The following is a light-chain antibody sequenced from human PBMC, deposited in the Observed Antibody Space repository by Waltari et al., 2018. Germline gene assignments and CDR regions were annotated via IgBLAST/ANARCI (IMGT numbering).Light chain of an antibody. CDR3: SSYTTSSLWV. V-gene: IGLV2-14*01. CDR2: DVS. Sequence: QSALTQPASVSGSPGQSITISCTGTSSDVGSYNYVSWYQQHPGKAPNLMIYDVSYRPSGVSNRFSGSKSGNTASLTISGLQAEDEADYYCSSYTTSSLWVFGGGTKLTVL. CDR1: SSDVGSYNY. J-gene: IGLJ3*02.